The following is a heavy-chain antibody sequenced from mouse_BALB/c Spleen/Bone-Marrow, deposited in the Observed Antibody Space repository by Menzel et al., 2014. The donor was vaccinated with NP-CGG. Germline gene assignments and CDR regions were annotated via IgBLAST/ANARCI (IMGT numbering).Heavy chain of an antibody. J-gene: IGHJ4*01. CDR1: GFTFSDYY. D-gene: IGHD2-14*01. CDR2: ISNGGGST. Sequence: EVKLVESGGGLVQPGGSLKLSCATSGFTFSDYYMYWVRQTPEKWLEWVAYISNGGGSTYYPDTVKGRFTISRDNAKNTLYLQMSRLKSEDTAMYYCARQNYRGAMDYWGQGTSVTVSS. CDR3: ARQNYRGAMDY. V-gene: IGHV5-12*02.